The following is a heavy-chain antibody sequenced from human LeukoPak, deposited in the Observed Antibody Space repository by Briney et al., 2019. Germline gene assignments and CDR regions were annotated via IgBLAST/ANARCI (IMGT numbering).Heavy chain of an antibody. D-gene: IGHD2-15*01. CDR2: ISYDGSNK. J-gene: IGHJ6*03. CDR1: GFTFSSYA. Sequence: GRSLRLSCAASGFTFSSYAMHWVRQAPGKGLEWVAVISYDGSNKYYADSVKGRFTISRDNSKNTLYLQMNSLRAEDTAVYYCTTGIVVVVAATWDYYYYTDVWGKGTTVTVSS. V-gene: IGHV3-30*04. CDR3: TTGIVVVVAATWDYYYYTDV.